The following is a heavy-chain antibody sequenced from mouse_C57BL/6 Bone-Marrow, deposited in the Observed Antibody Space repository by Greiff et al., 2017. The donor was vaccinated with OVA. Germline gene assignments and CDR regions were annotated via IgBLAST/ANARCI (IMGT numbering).Heavy chain of an antibody. CDR1: GYTFTSYW. Sequence: QVQLKQPGAELVRPGTSVKLSCKASGYTFTSYWMHWVKQRPGQGLEWIGVIDPSDSYTNYNQKFKGKATFTVDTASSTAYMQLSSLTSEDSAVYYCARRSYRDMDYWGQGTSVTVSS. J-gene: IGHJ4*01. V-gene: IGHV1-59*01. CDR2: IDPSDSYT. CDR3: ARRSYRDMDY. D-gene: IGHD1-1*01.